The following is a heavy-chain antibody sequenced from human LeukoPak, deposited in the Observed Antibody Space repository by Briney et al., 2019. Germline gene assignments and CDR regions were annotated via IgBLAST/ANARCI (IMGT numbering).Heavy chain of an antibody. Sequence: GGSPRLSCTVSGFTVSSNSMSWVRQAPGKGLEWVSFIYSGTIHYSDSVKGRFTISRDDSKKTVYLQMNSLRTEDTAVYYCAKEAIHCSSRHYDYWGQGILVTVSS. CDR1: GFTVSSNS. CDR3: AKEAIHCSSRHYDY. CDR2: IYSGTI. J-gene: IGHJ4*02. V-gene: IGHV3-66*03. D-gene: IGHD6-13*01.